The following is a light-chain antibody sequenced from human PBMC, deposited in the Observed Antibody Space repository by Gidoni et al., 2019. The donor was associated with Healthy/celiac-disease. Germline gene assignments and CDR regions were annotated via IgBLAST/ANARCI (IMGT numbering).Light chain of an antibody. V-gene: IGKV1-39*01. J-gene: IGKJ2*01. Sequence: DIQMTQSPSSLSASVGDRVTITCRASQGISSYLNWYQQKPGKAPKLLIYAASSLQSGVPSRFSGSGSGTDFTLTISSLQPEDFATYYCQQSYSTPMYTFGQGTKVEIK. CDR1: QGISSY. CDR3: QQSYSTPMYT. CDR2: AAS.